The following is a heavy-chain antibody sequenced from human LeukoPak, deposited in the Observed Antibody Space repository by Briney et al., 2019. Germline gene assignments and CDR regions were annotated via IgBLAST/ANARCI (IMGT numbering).Heavy chain of an antibody. CDR2: IYYSGST. Sequence: SETLSLTCTVSGGSISSGDYYWSWIRQPPGKGLEWIGYIYYSGSTNYNPSLKSRVTISVDTSKNQFSLKLSSVTAADTAVYYCARAWAASGFKSAFDIWGQGTMVTVSS. D-gene: IGHD6-13*01. J-gene: IGHJ3*02. CDR3: ARAWAASGFKSAFDI. CDR1: GGSISSGDYY. V-gene: IGHV4-61*08.